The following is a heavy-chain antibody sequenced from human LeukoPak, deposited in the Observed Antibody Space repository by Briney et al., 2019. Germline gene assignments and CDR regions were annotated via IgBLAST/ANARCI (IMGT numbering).Heavy chain of an antibody. J-gene: IGHJ5*02. V-gene: IGHV3-30*03. D-gene: IGHD3-16*01. CDR2: ISYDGSNK. CDR3: ARDGSYMGYNWFDP. Sequence: GGSLRLSCAASGFTVSDNYMSWVRQAPGKGLEWVAVISYDGSNKYYADSVKGRFTISRDNSKNTLYLQMNSLRAEDTAVYYCARDGSYMGYNWFDPWGQGTLVTVSS. CDR1: GFTVSDNY.